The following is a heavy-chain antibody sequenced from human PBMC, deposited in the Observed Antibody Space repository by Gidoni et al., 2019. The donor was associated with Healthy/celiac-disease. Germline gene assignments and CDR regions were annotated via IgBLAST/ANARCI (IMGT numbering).Heavy chain of an antibody. D-gene: IGHD5-12*01. CDR2: IIPILGIA. CDR3: ARYRFGYSGYDGGTNWFDP. Sequence: QVQLVQAGAEVKKPGSSVKVSCQASGGTFSSYTISWVRQAPGQGLEWMGRIIPILGIANYAQKFQGRVTITADKSTSTAYMELSSLRSGDTAVYYCARYRFGYSGYDGGTNWFDPWGQGTLVTVSS. CDR1: GGTFSSYT. V-gene: IGHV1-69*02. J-gene: IGHJ5*02.